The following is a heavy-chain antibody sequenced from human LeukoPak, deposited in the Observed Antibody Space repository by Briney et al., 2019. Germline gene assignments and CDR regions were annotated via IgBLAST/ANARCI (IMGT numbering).Heavy chain of an antibody. CDR2: IFYIGTT. CDR1: GGSISTTRFY. V-gene: IGHV4-39*01. Sequence: SETLSLTCTVSGGSISTTRFYWGWIRQPPGKGLEWIGTIFYIGTTYYNPSLKSRVTMSADRSRNHFSLQLTSVTAADTAVYYCARHSVTEMIFGFDNWGQGTLVTVPS. D-gene: IGHD3/OR15-3a*01. J-gene: IGHJ4*02. CDR3: ARHSVTEMIFGFDN.